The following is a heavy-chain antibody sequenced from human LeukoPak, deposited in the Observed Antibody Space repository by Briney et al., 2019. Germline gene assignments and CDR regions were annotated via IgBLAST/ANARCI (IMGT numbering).Heavy chain of an antibody. Sequence: GGSLRLSCAASGFRFSDYHINWVRQAPGKGLEWISYITTTGTTIYADSVKGRFVISRDNAKSSLYLQMDSLRDEDTAVYYCARAWQDYSGVDYWGQGALVTVAS. J-gene: IGHJ4*02. CDR1: GFRFSDYH. V-gene: IGHV3-48*02. D-gene: IGHD2-21*01. CDR2: ITTTGTT. CDR3: ARAWQDYSGVDY.